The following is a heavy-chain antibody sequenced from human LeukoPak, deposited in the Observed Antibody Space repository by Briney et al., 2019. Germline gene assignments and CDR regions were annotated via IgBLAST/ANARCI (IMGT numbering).Heavy chain of an antibody. V-gene: IGHV4-34*01. CDR3: ARRFSYAPYYFDY. CDR2: INHSGST. CDR1: GGSFSGYY. Sequence: PSETLSLTCAVYGGSFSGYYWSWIRQPPGKGLEWIGEINHSGSTNYNPSLKSRVTISVDTSKNQFSLKLSSVTAADTAVYYYARRFSYAPYYFDYWGQGNLLTVSS. D-gene: IGHD2-2*01. J-gene: IGHJ4*02.